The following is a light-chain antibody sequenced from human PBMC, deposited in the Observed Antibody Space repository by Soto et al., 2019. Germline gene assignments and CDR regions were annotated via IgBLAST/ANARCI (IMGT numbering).Light chain of an antibody. J-gene: IGLJ2*01. Sequence: QYALTQPTSASGTPGQRVTISCSGSGSSIGTNTVNGYRQLSGTAPKLPIHGDNQPPSGVPDRFSGSKSGTSASLAISGIQSEDEADYYCAAWDGSLNNVLFGGGTKVTVL. CDR2: GDN. CDR1: GSSIGTNT. V-gene: IGLV1-44*01. CDR3: AAWDGSLNNVL.